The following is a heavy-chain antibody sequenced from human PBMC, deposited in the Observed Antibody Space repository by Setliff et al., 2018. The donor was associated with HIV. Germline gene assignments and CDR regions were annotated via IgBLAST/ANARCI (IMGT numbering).Heavy chain of an antibody. J-gene: IGHJ4*02. CDR1: GFTFSDYW. Sequence: PGGSLRLSCAASGFTFSDYWMTLVRQAPGKGLEWVATINEDGNKKYHGASVWGRFTISRDHARKSLYLQMNSLRAEDTAVYYCARGHYSSSSGWGQGALVTVSS. CDR3: ARGHYSSSSG. V-gene: IGHV3-7*03. D-gene: IGHD6-6*01. CDR2: INEDGNKK.